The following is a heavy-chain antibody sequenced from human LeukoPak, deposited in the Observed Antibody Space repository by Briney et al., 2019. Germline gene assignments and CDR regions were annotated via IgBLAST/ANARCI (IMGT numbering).Heavy chain of an antibody. D-gene: IGHD4-17*01. J-gene: IGHJ4*02. Sequence: SETLSLTCTVSGDSISSYYWSWIRQPPGKGLEWMGYINYSGNANYDPSLKSRVTISVDTSKNQFSLRLTSVTAADTAVYYCAREGRQDYVYFDCWGQGTLVTVSS. CDR1: GDSISSYY. CDR2: INYSGNA. CDR3: AREGRQDYVYFDC. V-gene: IGHV4-59*01.